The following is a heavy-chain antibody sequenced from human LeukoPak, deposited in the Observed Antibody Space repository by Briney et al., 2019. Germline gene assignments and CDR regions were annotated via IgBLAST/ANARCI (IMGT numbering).Heavy chain of an antibody. J-gene: IGHJ4*02. V-gene: IGHV1-46*01. CDR2: INPSGGST. D-gene: IGHD3-22*01. CDR1: GYTYTSYY. CDR3: ARDGYYDSSGYYFDY. Sequence: ASVKVSCKASGYTYTSYYMHWVRQAPGQGLEWMGIINPSGGSTSYAQKFQGRVTMTRDTSTSTVYMELSSLRSEDTAVYYCARDGYYDSSGYYFDYWGQGTLVTVSS.